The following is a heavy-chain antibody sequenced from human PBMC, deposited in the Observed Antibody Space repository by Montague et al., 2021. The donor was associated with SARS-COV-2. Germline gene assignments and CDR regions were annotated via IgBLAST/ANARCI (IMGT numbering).Heavy chain of an antibody. J-gene: IGHJ6*02. CDR3: AVNSNYYYYYGMDA. D-gene: IGHD4-11*01. CDR2: IYHSGST. CDR1: GYSISSGYY. Sequence: SETLSLTCTVSGYSISSGYYWGWIRQPPGKGLEWIGSIYHSGSTYYNPSLKSRVTISVDTSKNQFSLKLSSVTAADTAVYYCAVNSNYYYYYGMDAWGQGTTVTVSS. V-gene: IGHV4-38-2*02.